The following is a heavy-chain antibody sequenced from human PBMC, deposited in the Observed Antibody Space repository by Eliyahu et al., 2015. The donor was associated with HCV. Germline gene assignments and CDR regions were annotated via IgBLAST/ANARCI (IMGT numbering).Heavy chain of an antibody. CDR1: GGSFSGYY. CDR2: INHSGST. V-gene: IGHV4-34*01. J-gene: IGHJ2*01. D-gene: IGHD1-1*01. CDR3: ARRRPRNSREDDWYFDL. Sequence: QVQLQQWGAGLLKPSETLSLTCAVYGGSFSGYYWSWIRQPPGKGLEWIGEINHSGSTNYNPSLKSRVTISVDTSKNQFSLKLSSVTAADTAVYYCARRRPRNSREDDWYFDLWGRGTLVTVSS.